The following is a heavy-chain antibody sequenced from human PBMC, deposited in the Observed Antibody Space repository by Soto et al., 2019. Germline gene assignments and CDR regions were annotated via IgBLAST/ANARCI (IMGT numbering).Heavy chain of an antibody. CDR3: ARDRVGYCSGGSCYSNWFDP. V-gene: IGHV4-59*01. J-gene: IGHJ5*02. CDR2: IYYSGST. D-gene: IGHD2-15*01. Sequence: QVQLQESGPGLVKPSETLSLTCTVSGGSISSYYWSWIRQPPGKGLEWIGYIYYSGSTNYNPSLKSRVTISVNTSKNQFSLKLGSVTAADTAVYYCARDRVGYCSGGSCYSNWFDPWGQGTLVTVSS. CDR1: GGSISSYY.